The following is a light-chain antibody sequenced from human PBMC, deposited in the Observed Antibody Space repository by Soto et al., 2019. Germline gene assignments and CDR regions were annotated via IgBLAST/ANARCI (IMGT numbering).Light chain of an antibody. CDR3: SSYTTKSTVV. J-gene: IGLJ3*02. CDR1: SGDVGGYNY. V-gene: IGLV2-14*03. Sequence: QSALTQPASVSGSPGQSITISCTGTSGDVGGYNYVSWYQQHPGKAPKLMIYDVTNRPSGVSNRFSGSKSGNTASLTFSGLQPEDEADYYCSSYTTKSTVVFGGGTKVTVL. CDR2: DVT.